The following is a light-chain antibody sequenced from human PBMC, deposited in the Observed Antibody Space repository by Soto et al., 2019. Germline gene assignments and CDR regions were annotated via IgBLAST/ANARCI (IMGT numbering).Light chain of an antibody. J-gene: IGLJ1*01. CDR3: SSFTSSTTYV. V-gene: IGLV2-14*01. Sequence: QSVLTQSASVSGSPGQSITISCTGTSSDVGNYNYVSWYQQHPGEVPKLIIFNVNNRPSGVSNRFSGSKSGNTASLTISGLQAEDEADYYCSSFTSSTTYVCGTGTKVTVL. CDR1: SSDVGNYNY. CDR2: NVN.